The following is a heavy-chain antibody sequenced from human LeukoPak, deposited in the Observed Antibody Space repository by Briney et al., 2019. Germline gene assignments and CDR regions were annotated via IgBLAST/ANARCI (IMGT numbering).Heavy chain of an antibody. D-gene: IGHD6-13*01. CDR2: IYSGGST. V-gene: IGHV3-53*01. CDR3: ARDSSSWYYFDY. J-gene: IGHJ4*02. CDR1: GLTVSSNY. Sequence: GGSLRLSCAASGLTVSSNYMSWVRQAPGKGLEWVSVIYSGGSTYYADSVKGRFTISRDNSKNTLYLQMNSLRAEDTAVYYCARDSSSWYYFDYWGQGTLVTVSS.